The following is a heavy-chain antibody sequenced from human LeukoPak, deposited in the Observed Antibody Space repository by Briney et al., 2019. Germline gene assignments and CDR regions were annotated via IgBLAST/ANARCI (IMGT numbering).Heavy chain of an antibody. V-gene: IGHV3-21*01. CDR2: INNVGSHI. CDR3: ARDPTQWLRYGHFDY. CDR1: GFTFSSSA. D-gene: IGHD5-12*01. J-gene: IGHJ4*02. Sequence: PGGSLRLSCAGSGFTFSSSAMNWVRQAPGKGLEWVASINNVGSHIYYADSVKGRFTISRDNAKNSLYLQMSSLRAEDTAVYYCARDPTQWLRYGHFDYWGQGTLVAVSS.